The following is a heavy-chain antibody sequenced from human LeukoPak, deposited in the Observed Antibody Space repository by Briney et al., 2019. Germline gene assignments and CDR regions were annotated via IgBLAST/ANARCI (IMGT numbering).Heavy chain of an antibody. J-gene: IGHJ4*02. V-gene: IGHV3-23*01. D-gene: IGHD2-2*01. CDR1: GFTFSSYA. CDR2: ISGSGDDT. Sequence: PGGSLRLSCAASGFTFSSYAMSWVRQAPGKGLEWVSVISGSGDDTYYADSVKGRFTISRDNSKNTLYVQMNSLRAEDTAVYYCAKCGFFCSSTNCYYRFDYWGQGTLVTVSS. CDR3: AKCGFFCSSTNCYYRFDY.